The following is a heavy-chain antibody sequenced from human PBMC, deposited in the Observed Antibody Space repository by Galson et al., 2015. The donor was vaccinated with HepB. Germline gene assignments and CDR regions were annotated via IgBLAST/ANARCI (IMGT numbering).Heavy chain of an antibody. CDR3: ANQNADYGDYGALD. CDR1: GFRFSDYY. Sequence: SLRLSCATSGFRFSDYYMTWVRQAPGKGLEWLSYITSSGNTIYYADSVKGRFTVSRDNAKNSLYLQMNSLRVEDTAVYYCANQNADYGDYGALDWGQGTLVTVSS. D-gene: IGHD4-17*01. CDR2: ITSSGNTI. J-gene: IGHJ4*02. V-gene: IGHV3-11*01.